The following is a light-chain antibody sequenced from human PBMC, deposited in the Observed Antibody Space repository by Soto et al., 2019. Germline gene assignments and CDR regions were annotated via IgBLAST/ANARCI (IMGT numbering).Light chain of an antibody. J-gene: IGKJ5*01. CDR1: QNISSY. CDR3: QQYGTSEII. V-gene: IGKV3-15*01. CDR2: GAS. Sequence: IVLTQSPATLSLSPGKRATLSCRASQNISSYLIWYQQKPGQAPRLLIYGASTRATGIPARFSGSGSGTEFTLTISGLQSEDFAVFYCQQYGTSEIIFGQGTRLEIK.